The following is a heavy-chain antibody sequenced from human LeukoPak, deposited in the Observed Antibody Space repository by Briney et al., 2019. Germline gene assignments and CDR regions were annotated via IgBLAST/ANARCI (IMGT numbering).Heavy chain of an antibody. CDR2: IYPGGSDT. V-gene: IGHV5-51*01. CDR3: ARQIGRSLFY. J-gene: IGHJ4*02. D-gene: IGHD1-26*01. Sequence: GESLKISCKGSGYSFTNYWIGWVRQMPGKGPEWMGIIYPGGSDTRYSPSFQGQVTISADKSISTAYLQWSSLKASDTAIYYCARQIGRSLFYWGQGTLVTVSS. CDR1: GYSFTNYW.